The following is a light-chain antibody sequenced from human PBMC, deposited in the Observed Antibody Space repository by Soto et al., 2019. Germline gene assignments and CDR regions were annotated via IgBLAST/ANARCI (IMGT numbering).Light chain of an antibody. V-gene: IGKV1-27*01. CDR1: QGIFNY. CDR2: AAS. Sequence: DIQMTQSASSLSASIGDRVTITCRASQGIFNYLAWYQKKPGQVPKLLIYAASTLQSGVPSRFSGSGSGTEFTLTISGLLPVDVATYYCQKYNSDPRTFGPGTKVEIK. CDR3: QKYNSDPRT. J-gene: IGKJ1*01.